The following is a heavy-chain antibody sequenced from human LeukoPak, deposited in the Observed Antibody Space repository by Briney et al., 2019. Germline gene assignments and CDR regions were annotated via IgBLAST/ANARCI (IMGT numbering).Heavy chain of an antibody. Sequence: ASVRVSCKASGYTFTSYDINWVRQASGQGLEWMGWMNPNSGNTGYAQKFQGRVTITRNTSISTAYMELSSLRSEDTALYFCASGRPLLHWGQGTLVTVSS. CDR3: ASGRPLLH. J-gene: IGHJ4*02. CDR2: MNPNSGNT. V-gene: IGHV1-8*03. CDR1: GYTFTSYD.